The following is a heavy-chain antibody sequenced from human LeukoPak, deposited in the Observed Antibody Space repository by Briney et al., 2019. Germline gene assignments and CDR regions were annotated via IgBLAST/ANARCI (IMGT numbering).Heavy chain of an antibody. CDR3: ARAPPSVAVAGTMLDY. J-gene: IGHJ4*02. CDR2: ISSSGSTI. D-gene: IGHD6-19*01. V-gene: IGHV3-48*03. Sequence: GGSLRLSCAASGFTFSSYEMNWVRQAPGKGLEWVSYISSSGSTIYYADSVKGRFTISRDNAKNSLYLQMNSLRAEDTAVYYCARAPPSVAVAGTMLDYWGQGTLVTVSP. CDR1: GFTFSSYE.